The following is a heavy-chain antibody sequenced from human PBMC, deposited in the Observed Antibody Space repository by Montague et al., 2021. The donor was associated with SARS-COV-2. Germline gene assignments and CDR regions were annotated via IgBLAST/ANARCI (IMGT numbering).Heavy chain of an antibody. V-gene: IGHV6-1*01. CDR2: TYFRSKWYN. Sequence: CAISGDSVSTNNTTWNWVRQSPSGDLEWLGRTYFRSKWYNDYAVXXKSRITINPDTSKNQFSLQLKSVTPKDTAIYFCGRVFAPAGTFDFWGQGTLVTVSS. J-gene: IGHJ4*02. CDR3: GRVFAPAGTFDF. CDR1: GDSVSTNNTT. D-gene: IGHD6-13*01.